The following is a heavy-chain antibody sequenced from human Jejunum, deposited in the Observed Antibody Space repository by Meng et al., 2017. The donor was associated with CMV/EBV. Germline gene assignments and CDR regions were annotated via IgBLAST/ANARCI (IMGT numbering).Heavy chain of an antibody. CDR1: FTFADYA. Sequence: FTFADYAMHWVRQVPGRGLEWVSLVTWDGATTYYADSVKGRFTISRDNRKNSLHLQMNSLRVEDTAFYYCAKDIDSGDYFYGMDVWGQGTTVTVSS. J-gene: IGHJ6*02. V-gene: IGHV3-43D*03. CDR2: VTWDGATT. CDR3: AKDIDSGDYFYGMDV.